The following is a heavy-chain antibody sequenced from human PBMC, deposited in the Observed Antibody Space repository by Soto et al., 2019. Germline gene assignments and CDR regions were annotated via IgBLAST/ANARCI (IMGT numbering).Heavy chain of an antibody. Sequence: GGSLRLSCAASGFTFSSYAMSWVRQAPGKGLEWVSAISGSGGSTYYADSVKGRFTISRDNSKNTLYLQMNSLRAEDTAVYYCAKVSGYYGSGSYYGMDVWGQGTTVTVPS. V-gene: IGHV3-23*01. CDR1: GFTFSSYA. J-gene: IGHJ6*02. CDR3: AKVSGYYGSGSYYGMDV. CDR2: ISGSGGST. D-gene: IGHD3-10*01.